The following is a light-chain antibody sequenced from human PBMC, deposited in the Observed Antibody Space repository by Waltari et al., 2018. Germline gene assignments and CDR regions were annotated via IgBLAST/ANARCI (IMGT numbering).Light chain of an antibody. CDR3: QSYDSSLSGSGV. CDR1: SSNIGAGYD. CDR2: GNS. V-gene: IGLV1-40*01. J-gene: IGLJ3*02. Sequence: QSVLTQPPSLPGPPGQTAPISRTGSSSNIGAGYDVHCYQQLPGTAPKLLIYGNSNRPSGVPDRFSGSKSGTSASLAIAGLQAEDEADYYCQSYDSSLSGSGVFGGGTKLTVL.